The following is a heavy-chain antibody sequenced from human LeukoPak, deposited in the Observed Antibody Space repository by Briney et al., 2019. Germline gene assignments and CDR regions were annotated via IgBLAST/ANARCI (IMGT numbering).Heavy chain of an antibody. CDR3: AKHSEDWLLFY. D-gene: IGHD3-9*01. CDR1: GFTFSSYA. CDR2: ISGSGGST. V-gene: IGHV3-23*01. J-gene: IGHJ4*02. Sequence: GGSLRLSCAASGFTFSSYAMSWVRQAPGKGLEWISAISGSGGSTYYADSVKGRFTISRDNSKNTLYLQMNSLRAEDTAVYYCAKHSEDWLLFYWGQGTLVTVSS.